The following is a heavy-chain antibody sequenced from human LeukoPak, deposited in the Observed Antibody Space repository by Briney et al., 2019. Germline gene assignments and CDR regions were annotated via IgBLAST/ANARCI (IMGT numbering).Heavy chain of an antibody. CDR1: GYTFTIFS. CDR3: TRLSSGSFSYYFDT. D-gene: IGHD3-22*01. CDR2: ISVYNGNT. Sequence: ASVKVSCKASGYTFTIFSISWVRHAPGQGLEWMGWISVYNGNTNYAQNLQGRITMTTDASTTTAHMELESLTSDDTAVYYCTRLSSGSFSYYFDTWGQGTPVTVSS. J-gene: IGHJ4*02. V-gene: IGHV1-18*01.